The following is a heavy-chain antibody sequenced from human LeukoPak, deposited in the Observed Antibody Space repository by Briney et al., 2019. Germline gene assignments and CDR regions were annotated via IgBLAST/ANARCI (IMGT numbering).Heavy chain of an antibody. Sequence: GGSLRLSCAASGFTFSSYAMSWVRQAPGKGLEWVSAISGSGGSTYYADSVKGRFTISRDNAKNSLYLQMNSLRAEDTAVYYCARVVDSSGWYYFDYWGQGTLVTVSS. CDR2: ISGSGGST. V-gene: IGHV3-23*01. J-gene: IGHJ4*02. D-gene: IGHD6-19*01. CDR3: ARVVDSSGWYYFDY. CDR1: GFTFSSYA.